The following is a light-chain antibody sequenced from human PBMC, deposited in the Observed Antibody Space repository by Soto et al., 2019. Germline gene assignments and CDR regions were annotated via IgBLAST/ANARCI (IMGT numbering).Light chain of an antibody. Sequence: DLQMTQSPSSLSASVGDRVTITCRASQSISSYLNWYQQKPGKAPKLLIYAASSLQSGVPSRFSGSGSGTDFTLTISSLQPEDFATYYCQQSYSIFTFGPGTKVDIK. V-gene: IGKV1-39*01. J-gene: IGKJ3*01. CDR3: QQSYSIFT. CDR2: AAS. CDR1: QSISSY.